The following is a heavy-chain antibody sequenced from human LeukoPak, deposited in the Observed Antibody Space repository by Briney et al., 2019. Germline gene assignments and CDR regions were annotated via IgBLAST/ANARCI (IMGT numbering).Heavy chain of an antibody. CDR1: GFTFSGYS. J-gene: IGHJ4*02. CDR2: ISSSGSTI. Sequence: GGSLRLSCAASGFTFSGYSMNWIRQAPGKGLEWVSYISSSGSTIYYADSVKGRFTISRDNAKNSLYLQMNSLRAEDTAVYYCARDARQQLVERFDYWGQGTLVTVSS. V-gene: IGHV3-48*04. D-gene: IGHD6-13*01. CDR3: ARDARQQLVERFDY.